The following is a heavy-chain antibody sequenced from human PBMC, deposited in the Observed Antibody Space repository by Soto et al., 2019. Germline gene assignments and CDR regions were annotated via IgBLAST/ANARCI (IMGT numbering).Heavy chain of an antibody. CDR2: IYHSGST. CDR3: ARGYSSGYYRYWYFDL. D-gene: IGHD3-22*01. Sequence: QLQLQESGSGLVKPSQTLSLTCAVSGGSISSGGYSWSWIRQPPGKGLEWIGYIYHSGSTYYNPSLKSRVTISVDRAKNQFSLKLSSVTAADTAVYYCARGYSSGYYRYWYFDLWGRGTLVTVSS. V-gene: IGHV4-30-2*01. CDR1: GGSISSGGYS. J-gene: IGHJ2*01.